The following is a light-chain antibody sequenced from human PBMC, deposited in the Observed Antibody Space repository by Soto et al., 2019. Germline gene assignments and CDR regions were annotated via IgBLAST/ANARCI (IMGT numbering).Light chain of an antibody. CDR1: SSNIGNNY. CDR2: ENN. CDR3: GTWDSSLSSHVV. V-gene: IGLV1-51*02. J-gene: IGLJ2*01. Sequence: QAVVTQPPSVSAAPGQKVTISCSGSSSNIGNNYVSWYQQLPGTAPKLLIYENNKRPSGIPDRFSGSKSGTSATLGITGLQTGDEADYYCGTWDSSLSSHVVFGGGTKLTVL.